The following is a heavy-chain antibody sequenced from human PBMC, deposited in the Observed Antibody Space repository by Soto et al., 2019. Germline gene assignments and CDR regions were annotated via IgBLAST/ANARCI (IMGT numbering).Heavy chain of an antibody. CDR2: ISAYNGNT. CDR1: GYTFTSYG. CDR3: ARASGYYDFWSGYPGGSGMDV. V-gene: IGHV1-18*01. D-gene: IGHD3-3*01. J-gene: IGHJ6*02. Sequence: ASVKVSCKASGYTFTSYGISWVRQAPGQGLEWMGWISAYNGNTNYAQKLQGRVTMTTDTSTSTAYMELRSLRSDDTAVYYCARASGYYDFWSGYPGGSGMDVWGQGTTVTVPS.